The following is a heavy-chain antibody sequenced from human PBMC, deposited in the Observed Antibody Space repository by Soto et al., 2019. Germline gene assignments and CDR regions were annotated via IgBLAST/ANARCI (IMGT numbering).Heavy chain of an antibody. CDR3: ARHPGYTVPTVYATHYFDV. CDR2: IYYSGST. CDR1: GDSIGTINYY. V-gene: IGHV4-39*01. Sequence: QLQLQESGPGLVKPSETLSVTCSVSGDSIGTINYYWGWLRQPPGKGPEWIGSIYYSGSTHYNPSLRGRVTISVDTSKNQFSLRLSSVTAADTAVYYCARHPGYTVPTVYATHYFDVWGQGVLVTVSS. J-gene: IGHJ4*02. D-gene: IGHD2-8*01.